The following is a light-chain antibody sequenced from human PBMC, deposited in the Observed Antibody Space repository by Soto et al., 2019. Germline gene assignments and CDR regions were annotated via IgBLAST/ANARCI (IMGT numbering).Light chain of an antibody. V-gene: IGLV2-23*02. CDR1: SSDVGSYNL. J-gene: IGLJ2*01. Sequence: QSALTQPASVSGSPGQSITISCTGTSSDVGSYNLVSWYQQHPGKAHKLMIYEVSKRPSGVSNRFSGSKSGNTASLTISGLQAEDEADYYCCSYAGSSTLVVFGGGTKVTVL. CDR3: CSYAGSSTLVV. CDR2: EVS.